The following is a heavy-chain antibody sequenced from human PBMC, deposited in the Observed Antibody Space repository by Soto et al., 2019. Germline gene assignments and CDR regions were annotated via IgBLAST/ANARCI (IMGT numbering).Heavy chain of an antibody. CDR3: ARVPDR. V-gene: IGHV4-30-2*01. CDR2: IYHSGST. D-gene: IGHD2-2*01. J-gene: IGHJ5*02. CDR1: GGSVSSGGYS. Sequence: QTLSVPCAVSGGSVSSGGYSWSWIRQPPGKGLEWIGYIYHSGSTYYNPSLKSRVTISVDRSKNQFSLKLSSVTAADTAVYYCARVPDRWGQGTLVTVSS.